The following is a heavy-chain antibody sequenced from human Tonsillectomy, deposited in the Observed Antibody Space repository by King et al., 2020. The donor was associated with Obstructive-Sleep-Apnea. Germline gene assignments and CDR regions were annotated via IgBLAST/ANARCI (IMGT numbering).Heavy chain of an antibody. D-gene: IGHD4-17*01. CDR2: IYYSGST. Sequence: QLQESGPGLVKPSETLSLTCTVSGGSISSYYWSWIRQPPGKGLEWIGYIYYSGSTNYNPSLKSRVPISVDTSKNQFSLKLSSVTAADTAVYYCARSLYGDYADYGYWGQGTLVTVSS. J-gene: IGHJ4*02. V-gene: IGHV4-59*01. CDR3: ARSLYGDYADYGY. CDR1: GGSISSYY.